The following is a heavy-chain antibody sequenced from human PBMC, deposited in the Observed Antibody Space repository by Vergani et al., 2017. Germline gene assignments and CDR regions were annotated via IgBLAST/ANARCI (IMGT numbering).Heavy chain of an antibody. CDR1: GFTFSSYW. J-gene: IGHJ5*02. D-gene: IGHD3-22*01. Sequence: EVQLVESGGGLVQPGGSLRLSCAASGFTFSSYWMSWVRQAPGKGLEWVANIKQDGSEKYDVDSVKGRFTISRDNAKNSLYLQMNRLRAEDTAVYYCASEGDDSSGYYYRWGQGTLVTVSS. V-gene: IGHV3-7*01. CDR2: IKQDGSEK. CDR3: ASEGDDSSGYYYR.